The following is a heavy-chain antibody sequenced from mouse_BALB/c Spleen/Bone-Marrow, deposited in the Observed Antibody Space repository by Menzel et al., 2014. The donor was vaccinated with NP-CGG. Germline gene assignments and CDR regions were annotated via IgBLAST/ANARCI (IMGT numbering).Heavy chain of an antibody. V-gene: IGHV2-6-7*01. Sequence: VQLVESGPGLVSPSQRLSITCTVSGFSLTGYGLNWVRQPPGKGLEWLGMIWGDGSTDYNSALKSRLSISKDNSKSQVFLKMNSLQTDDTARYYCARDAGTGRFAYWGQGTLVTVSA. CDR1: GFSLTGYG. CDR3: ARDAGTGRFAY. D-gene: IGHD4-1*01. J-gene: IGHJ3*01. CDR2: IWGDGST.